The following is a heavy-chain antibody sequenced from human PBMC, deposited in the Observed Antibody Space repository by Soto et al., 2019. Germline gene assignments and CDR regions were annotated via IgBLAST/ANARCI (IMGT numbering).Heavy chain of an antibody. CDR2: ISSSSSYI. D-gene: IGHD3-10*01. Sequence: GGSLRLSCAASGFTFSSYSMNWVRQAPGKGLEWVSSISSSSSYIYYADSVKGRFTISRDNAKNSLYLQMNSLRAEDTAVYDCARDMRFGELYYSYGMDVWGQGTTVTVSS. CDR1: GFTFSSYS. CDR3: ARDMRFGELYYSYGMDV. V-gene: IGHV3-21*01. J-gene: IGHJ6*02.